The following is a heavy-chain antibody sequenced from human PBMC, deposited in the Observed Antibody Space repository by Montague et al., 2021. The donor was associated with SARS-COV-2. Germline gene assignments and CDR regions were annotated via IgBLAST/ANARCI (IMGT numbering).Heavy chain of an antibody. CDR1: GDSISSSTYY. J-gene: IGHJ4*02. CDR3: ARCRLRSLCDY. CDR2: FFYNGAT. D-gene: IGHD4-17*01. V-gene: IGHV4-39*01. Sequence: SETLSLTCTVAGDSISSSTYYWGWVRQPPGKGLEWIGCFFYNGATHYNPSLKSRVTLSVDTSKNQFSLKLNSVTAADTAVYYCARCRLRSLCDYWGQGTLVIVSA.